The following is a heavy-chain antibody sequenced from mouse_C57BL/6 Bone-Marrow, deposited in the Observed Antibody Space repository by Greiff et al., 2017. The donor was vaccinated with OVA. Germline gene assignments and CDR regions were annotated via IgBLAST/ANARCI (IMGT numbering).Heavy chain of an antibody. D-gene: IGHD1-1*01. CDR3: AFYYGSSYRYFDV. CDR2: INPNYGTT. J-gene: IGHJ1*03. Sequence: VQLQQSGPELVKPGASVKISCKASGYSFTDYNMNWVKQSIGKSLEWIGVINPNYGTTSYNQKFKGKATLTVDQSSSTAYMQLNSLTSEDSAVYYCAFYYGSSYRYFDVWGTGTTVTVSS. V-gene: IGHV1-39*01. CDR1: GYSFTDYN.